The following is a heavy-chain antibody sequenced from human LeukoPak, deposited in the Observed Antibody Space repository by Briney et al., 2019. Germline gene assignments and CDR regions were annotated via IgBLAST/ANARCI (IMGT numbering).Heavy chain of an antibody. CDR1: GDSISSFY. J-gene: IGHJ5*01. V-gene: IGHV4-59*08. CDR3: VLAPNSNWFDF. Sequence: SETLSLTCSVSGDSISSFYWNWIRQPPGRGLEWIGNIHYSGSSIYNPSLKSRVTISIDTSRKQFFLKLSSGTAADTAVYYCVLAPNSNWFDFWGQGTLVTVSS. D-gene: IGHD2-15*01. CDR2: IHYSGSS.